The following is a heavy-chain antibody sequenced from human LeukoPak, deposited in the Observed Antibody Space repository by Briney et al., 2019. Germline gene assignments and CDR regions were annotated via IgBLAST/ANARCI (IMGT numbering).Heavy chain of an antibody. J-gene: IGHJ5*01. CDR2: ISSTSAYI. CDR1: GFALRSYT. CDR3: ARVAVAGPTGWFDS. D-gene: IGHD6-19*01. V-gene: IGHV3-21*01. Sequence: GGSLRLSCAASGFALRSYTVTWVRQAPGKGLEWVSSISSTSAYIYYAESVKGRFSISRDNVDNVVHLQMSSLTNEDAAVYYCARVAVAGPTGWFDSWGQGTLVTVSS.